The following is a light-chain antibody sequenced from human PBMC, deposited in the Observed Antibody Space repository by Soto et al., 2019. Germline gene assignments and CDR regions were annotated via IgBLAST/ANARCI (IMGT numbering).Light chain of an antibody. CDR2: EVT. CDR3: NAYSSRFIFV. J-gene: IGLJ1*01. Sequence: QSVLTQPASVSGSPGQSIAISCTGTRSDVGAYNYVSWYQQHPGKAPQLMISEVTNRPFWVSDRFSGSKSGNKAYLTISGLQAENGAYYHCNAYSSRFIFVFVTGNKVCVL. V-gene: IGLV2-14*01. CDR1: RSDVGAYNY.